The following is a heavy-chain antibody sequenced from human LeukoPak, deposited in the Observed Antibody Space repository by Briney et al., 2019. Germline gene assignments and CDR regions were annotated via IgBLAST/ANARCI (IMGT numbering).Heavy chain of an antibody. D-gene: IGHD2-15*01. J-gene: IGHJ5*02. V-gene: IGHV1-2*02. Sequence: ASVKVSCKASGYTFTGYYMHWVRQAPGQGLEWMGWINPNSGGTNYAQKFQGRVTMTRDTSISTAYMELRSLRSDDTAVYYCASHLRYCSGGSCSNWFDPWGQGTLVTVSS. CDR1: GYTFTGYY. CDR2: INPNSGGT. CDR3: ASHLRYCSGGSCSNWFDP.